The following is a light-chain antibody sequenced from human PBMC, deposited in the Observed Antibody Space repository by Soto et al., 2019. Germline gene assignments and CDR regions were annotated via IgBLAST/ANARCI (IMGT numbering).Light chain of an antibody. Sequence: DIVLTQSPATLSFSPGERATLTCRASQSVSSFLAWYQQKPGQGPRLLIYGASIRATGIPARFSGSGSGTDFTLTISSLEPEDFAVYYCQQRSNWPPWTFGQGTKVDIK. CDR3: QQRSNWPPWT. V-gene: IGKV3-11*01. J-gene: IGKJ1*01. CDR1: QSVSSF. CDR2: GAS.